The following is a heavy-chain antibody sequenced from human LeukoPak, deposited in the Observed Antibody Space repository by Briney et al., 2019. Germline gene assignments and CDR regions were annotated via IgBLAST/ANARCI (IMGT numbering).Heavy chain of an antibody. CDR3: ARAPDYGDYVRVEYYYMDV. Sequence: SETVSLTCAVHGGFFSGYYWRWIRQPAGKGLEWIGEINHSGSTNYNPSLKSRVTISVDTSKNQFSLKLSSVTAADTAVYYCARAPDYGDYVRVEYYYMDVWGKGTTVTVSS. V-gene: IGHV4-34*01. J-gene: IGHJ6*03. CDR2: INHSGST. D-gene: IGHD4-17*01. CDR1: GGFFSGYY.